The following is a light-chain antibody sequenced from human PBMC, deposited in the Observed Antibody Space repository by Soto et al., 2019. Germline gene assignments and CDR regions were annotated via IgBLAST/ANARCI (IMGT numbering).Light chain of an antibody. CDR2: DVS. Sequence: QSALTQPASVSGSPGQSITISCTGTSSDVGGYNYVSWYQQHPGKAPKLMIYDVSNRPSGVSNRFSGSKSGNTASLTISGLQAEDEADYSCSSYTSSGTPVFGTGTKVTAL. CDR3: SSYTSSGTPV. CDR1: SSDVGGYNY. J-gene: IGLJ1*01. V-gene: IGLV2-14*01.